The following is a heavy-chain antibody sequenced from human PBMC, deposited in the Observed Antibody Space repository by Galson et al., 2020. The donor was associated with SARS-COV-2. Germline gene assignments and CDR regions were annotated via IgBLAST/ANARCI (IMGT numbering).Heavy chain of an antibody. Sequence: SETLSLTCTVSGGSISSGGYYWSWIRQHPGKGLEWIGYIYYSGSTYYNPSLKSRVTISVDTSKNQFSLKLSSVTAADTAVYYCARVCSSTSCTLRFLPGDYYYMDVWGKGTTVTVSS. CDR1: GGSISSGGYY. V-gene: IGHV4-31*03. CDR3: ARVCSSTSCTLRFLPGDYYYMDV. J-gene: IGHJ6*03. CDR2: IYYSGST. D-gene: IGHD2-2*01.